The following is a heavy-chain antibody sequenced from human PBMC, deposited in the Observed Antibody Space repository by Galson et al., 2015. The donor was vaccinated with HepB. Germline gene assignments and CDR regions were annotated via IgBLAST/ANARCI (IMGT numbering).Heavy chain of an antibody. Sequence: SVKVSCKASGYTFTSYAMNWVRQAPGQGLEWMGWINTNTGNPTYAQGFTGRFVFSLDTSVSTAYLQISSLKAEDTAVYYCARTGYCSSTSCYYSDAFDIWGQGTMVTVSS. CDR2: INTNTGNP. CDR3: ARTGYCSSTSCYYSDAFDI. CDR1: GYTFTSYA. V-gene: IGHV7-4-1*02. J-gene: IGHJ3*02. D-gene: IGHD2-2*01.